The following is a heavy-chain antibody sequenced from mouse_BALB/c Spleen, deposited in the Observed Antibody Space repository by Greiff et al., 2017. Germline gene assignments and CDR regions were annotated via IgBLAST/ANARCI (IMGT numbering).Heavy chain of an antibody. V-gene: IGHV2-9*02. CDR3: AREDYYGSFAMDY. Sequence: QVQLKESGPGLVAPSQSLSITCTVSGFSLTSYGVHWVRQPPGKGLEWLGVIWAGGSTNYNSALMSRLSISKDNSKSQVFLKMNSLQTDDTAMYYCAREDYYGSFAMDYWGQGTSVTVSS. J-gene: IGHJ4*01. D-gene: IGHD1-1*01. CDR2: IWAGGST. CDR1: GFSLTSYG.